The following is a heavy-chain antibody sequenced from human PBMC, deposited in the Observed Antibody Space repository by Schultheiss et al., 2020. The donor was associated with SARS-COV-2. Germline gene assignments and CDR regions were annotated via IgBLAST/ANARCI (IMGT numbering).Heavy chain of an antibody. V-gene: IGHV3-23*03. CDR1: GFTFDDCA. Sequence: GGSLRLSCAASGFTFDDCAMHWVRQAPGKGLEWVSVIYSGGSTYYADSVKGRFTISRDNSKNTLYLHMNSLRAEDTAIYYCVTEHRENYCLDNWGQGTLVTVSS. CDR3: VTEHRENYCLDN. CDR2: IYSGGST. D-gene: IGHD1-7*01. J-gene: IGHJ4*02.